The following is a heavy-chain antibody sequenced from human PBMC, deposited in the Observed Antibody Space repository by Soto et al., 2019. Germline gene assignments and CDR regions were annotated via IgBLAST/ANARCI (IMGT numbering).Heavy chain of an antibody. D-gene: IGHD6-25*01. Sequence: SETLSLTCTVSGGSISSGYYWSWIRQYPGKGLEWIGYIYYSGNTYYKPSLKSRVSISLDTSKSQFSLKFLSVTTADTAVYFCAAGEASSGNLAPYYLDFWGQGTLVTVSS. CDR2: IYYSGNT. CDR1: GGSISSGYY. CDR3: AAGEASSGNLAPYYLDF. V-gene: IGHV4-31*03. J-gene: IGHJ4*02.